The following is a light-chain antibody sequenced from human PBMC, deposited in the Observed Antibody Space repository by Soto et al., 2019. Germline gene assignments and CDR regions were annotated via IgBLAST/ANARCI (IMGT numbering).Light chain of an antibody. Sequence: QSVLTQPPSVSGAPGQGVTISCTGSSSNIGAGYDVHWYQQRPGTAPKLLILGNINRPSGVPDRFSGSKSGTSASLAITGLQAEDEGDYYCQSYDSTLSARYVFGTGTKVT. CDR1: SSNIGAGYD. V-gene: IGLV1-40*01. CDR3: QSYDSTLSARYV. CDR2: GNI. J-gene: IGLJ1*01.